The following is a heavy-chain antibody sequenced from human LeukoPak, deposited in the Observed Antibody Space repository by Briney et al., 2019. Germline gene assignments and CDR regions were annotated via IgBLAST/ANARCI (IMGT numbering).Heavy chain of an antibody. CDR2: ISGSGGST. CDR1: GLTFSSYA. CDR3: AKGRSGWLQDFDY. J-gene: IGHJ4*02. Sequence: GGSLRLSCAASGLTFSSYAMSWVRQAPGKGLEWVSSISGSGGSTYYADSVKGRFTISRDNSKNTLYLQMNSLRAEDTAVYYCAKGRSGWLQDFDYWGQGTLVTVSS. V-gene: IGHV3-23*01. D-gene: IGHD5-24*01.